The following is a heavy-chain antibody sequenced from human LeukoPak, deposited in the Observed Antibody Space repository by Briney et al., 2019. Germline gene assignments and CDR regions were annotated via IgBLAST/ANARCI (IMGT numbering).Heavy chain of an antibody. J-gene: IGHJ3*02. CDR1: GASISSSY. CDR2: IYYHGNT. Sequence: SGTLSLTCTVSGASISSSYWSWVRQPPGKRLEWIGFIYYHGNTNSNPSLKSRVTISVDTSKNQFSLKLTSVTAADTAVYYCVRGNYDNRGYSNAFDIWGQGAMVTVSS. V-gene: IGHV4-59*01. CDR3: VRGNYDNRGYSNAFDI. D-gene: IGHD3-22*01.